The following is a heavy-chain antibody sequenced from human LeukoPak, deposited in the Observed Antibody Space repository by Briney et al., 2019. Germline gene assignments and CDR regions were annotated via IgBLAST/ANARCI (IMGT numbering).Heavy chain of an antibody. Sequence: SETLSLACTVSGGSISSYYWSWIRQPAGKGLEWIGRIYTSGSTNYNPSLKSRVTMSVDTSKNQFSLKLSSVTAADTAVYYCAGNYDILTGVDYWGQGTLVTVSS. V-gene: IGHV4-4*07. D-gene: IGHD3-9*01. CDR1: GGSISSYY. CDR3: AGNYDILTGVDY. J-gene: IGHJ4*02. CDR2: IYTSGST.